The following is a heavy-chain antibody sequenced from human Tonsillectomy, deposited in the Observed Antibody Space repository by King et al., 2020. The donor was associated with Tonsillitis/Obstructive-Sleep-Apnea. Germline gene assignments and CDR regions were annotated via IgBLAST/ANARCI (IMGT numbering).Heavy chain of an antibody. CDR3: ARGDIVVLPAAYYYYYYMDV. V-gene: IGHV4-34*01. CDR2: INHSGST. D-gene: IGHD2-2*01. J-gene: IGHJ6*03. Sequence: VQLPQWGAGLLKPSETLSLTCAVYGGSFSGYYWSWIRQPPGMGLEWIGEINHSGSTNYNPSLKSRVSISVDTSKNQFSLKLSSVTAADAAVYYCARGDIVVLPAAYYYYYYMDVWSKGTTVTVSS. CDR1: GGSFSGYY.